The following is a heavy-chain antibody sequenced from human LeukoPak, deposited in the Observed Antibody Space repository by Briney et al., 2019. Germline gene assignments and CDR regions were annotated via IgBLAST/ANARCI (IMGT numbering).Heavy chain of an antibody. D-gene: IGHD1-26*01. V-gene: IGHV3-23*01. J-gene: IGHJ4*02. Sequence: GGSLRLSCAASGFTFSSYAMSWVRQAPGKGLEWVSVISGSGGSTYYADSVRGRFTIPRDNSKNTLYLQMNSLRAEDTAVYYCAKDLAGADYFDSWGQGTLVTVSS. CDR1: GFTFSSYA. CDR3: AKDLAGADYFDS. CDR2: ISGSGGST.